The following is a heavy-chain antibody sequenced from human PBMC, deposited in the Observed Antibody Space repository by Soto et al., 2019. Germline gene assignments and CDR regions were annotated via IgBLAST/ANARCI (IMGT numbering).Heavy chain of an antibody. CDR3: ARGEWLLYRLASHYGMDV. J-gene: IGHJ6*02. D-gene: IGHD3-3*01. Sequence: GASVKVSCKASGYTFTGYYMPWVRQAPGQRLEWMGWINPNSGGTNYAQKFQGWVTMTRDTSISTAYMELSRLRSDDTAVYYCARGEWLLYRLASHYGMDVWGQGTTVTVSS. V-gene: IGHV1-2*04. CDR2: INPNSGGT. CDR1: GYTFTGYY.